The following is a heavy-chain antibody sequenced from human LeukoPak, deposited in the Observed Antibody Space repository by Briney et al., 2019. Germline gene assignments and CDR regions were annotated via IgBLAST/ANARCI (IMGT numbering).Heavy chain of an antibody. CDR3: ARLLHFERSVYRPVDF. J-gene: IGHJ4*02. Sequence: PGGSLRLSCAASGFTFSSHSMSWVRQAPGERLEWVANVREDGSEINYADSVKGRFTISRDNARNSLYLQMNILRAEDTAIYFCARLLHFERSVYRPVDFWGQGTLVSVSS. CDR2: VREDGSEI. V-gene: IGHV3-7*01. D-gene: IGHD3-22*01. CDR1: GFTFSSHS.